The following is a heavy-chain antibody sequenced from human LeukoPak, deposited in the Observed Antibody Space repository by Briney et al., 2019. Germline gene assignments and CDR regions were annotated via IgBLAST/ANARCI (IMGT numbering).Heavy chain of an antibody. V-gene: IGHV4-59*01. CDR1: GGSISWYY. D-gene: IGHD4-23*01. CDR3: ARYRGNSNGGFDH. Sequence: SETLSLISTVSGGSISWYYWSWIRQPPGKGLERIGNIYNSGGTNYNPSLKSRVTTSVDTSKNQFSLKLTSVTAADTAVYYCARYRGNSNGGFDHWGQGTLVTVSS. CDR2: IYNSGGT. J-gene: IGHJ5*02.